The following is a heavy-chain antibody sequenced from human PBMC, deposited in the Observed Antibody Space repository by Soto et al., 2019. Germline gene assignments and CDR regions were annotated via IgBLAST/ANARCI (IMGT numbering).Heavy chain of an antibody. CDR1: GFIFSSYA. CDR3: AHRAYLYGSGSYYTH. Sequence: GGSLRLSCAASGFIFSSYAMHWVSQAPGKGLEWVAVISYDGSNKYYGDSVKGRLTIAKDSSKNLVILVMTNMDPEDTATYYCAHRAYLYGSGSYYTHWGQGILVTVSS. J-gene: IGHJ4*02. V-gene: IGHV3-30*03. D-gene: IGHD3-10*01. CDR2: ISYDGSNK.